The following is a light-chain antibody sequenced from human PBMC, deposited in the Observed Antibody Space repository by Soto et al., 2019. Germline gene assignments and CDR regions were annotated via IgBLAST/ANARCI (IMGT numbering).Light chain of an antibody. CDR1: QTISSW. CDR3: QPYNSYSEA. J-gene: IGKJ1*01. V-gene: IGKV1-5*03. CDR2: KAS. Sequence: DIQVTQAPSTLSGSVGDRVTITCRASQTISSWLAWYQQKPGKAPKPLIYKASTLKSGVPSRFSGSGSGTEFTLTISSLQPDDFATYYCQPYNSYSEAFGQGTKVDIK.